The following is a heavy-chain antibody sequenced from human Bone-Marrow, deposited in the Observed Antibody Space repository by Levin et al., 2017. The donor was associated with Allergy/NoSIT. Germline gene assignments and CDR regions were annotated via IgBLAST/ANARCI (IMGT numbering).Heavy chain of an antibody. CDR2: IIPILGIA. Sequence: SVKVSCKASGGTFSSYTISWVRQAPGQGLEWMGRIIPILGIANYAQKFQGRVTITADKSTSTAYMELSSLRSEDTAVYYCAVGTLCSSTSCYFSSHTYYYYYYMDVWGKGTTVTVSS. D-gene: IGHD2-2*01. CDR3: AVGTLCSSTSCYFSSHTYYYYYYMDV. CDR1: GGTFSSYT. J-gene: IGHJ6*03. V-gene: IGHV1-69*02.